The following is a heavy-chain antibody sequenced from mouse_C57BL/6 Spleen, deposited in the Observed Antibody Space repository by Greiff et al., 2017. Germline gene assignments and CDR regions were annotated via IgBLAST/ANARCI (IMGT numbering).Heavy chain of an antibody. CDR1: GFSLTSYA. Sequence: QVQLKESGPGLVAPSQSLSITCTVSGFSLTSYAISWVRQPPGKGLEWLGVIWTGGGTNYNSAIKSRLSISKDNSKSQVFLKMNSLQTDDTARYYCASLLYDDYDEGLAYWGQGTLVTVSA. CDR2: IWTGGGT. D-gene: IGHD2-4*01. J-gene: IGHJ3*01. CDR3: ASLLYDDYDEGLAY. V-gene: IGHV2-9-1*01.